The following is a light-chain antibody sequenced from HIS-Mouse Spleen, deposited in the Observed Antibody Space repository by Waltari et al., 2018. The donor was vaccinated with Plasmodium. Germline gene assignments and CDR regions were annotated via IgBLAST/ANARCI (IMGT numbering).Light chain of an antibody. CDR1: KLGDKY. CDR2: QDS. V-gene: IGLV3-1*01. CDR3: QAWDSSTDYV. Sequence: SYELTQPPSVSVSPGQTDRITCPGDKLGDKYACWYQQKPGQSPVLVIYQDSKRPSGIPERFSGSNSGNTATLTISGTQAMDEADYYCQAWDSSTDYVFGTGTKVTVL. J-gene: IGLJ1*01.